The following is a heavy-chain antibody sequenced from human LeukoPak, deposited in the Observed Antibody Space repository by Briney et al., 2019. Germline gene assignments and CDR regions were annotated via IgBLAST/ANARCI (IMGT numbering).Heavy chain of an antibody. J-gene: IGHJ4*02. D-gene: IGHD3-10*01. V-gene: IGHV1-18*01. CDR3: ARDITMLSVAPGY. CDR1: GYTFTNFG. Sequence: GASVKVSCKASGYTFTNFGITWVRQAPGQGLEWMGWISTYNGNTDYAQKLHGRVTMTTNTSTSTAYMELRSLNSDDTAVYYCARDITMLSVAPGYWGQGTLVTVSS. CDR2: ISTYNGNT.